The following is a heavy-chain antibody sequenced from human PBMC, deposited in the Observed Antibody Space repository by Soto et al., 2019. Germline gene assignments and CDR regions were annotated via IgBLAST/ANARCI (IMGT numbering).Heavy chain of an antibody. V-gene: IGHV1-18*04. CDR3: ATSRASIAVAGETEYYFDY. J-gene: IGHJ4*02. CDR1: GYTFTSYG. CDR2: ISANNGNT. Sequence: ASVKVSCKASGYTFTSYGISWVRQAPGQGLEWMGWISANNGNTNYAQKLQGRVTMTRDTSTSTAYMELSRLRSDDTAVYYCATSRASIAVAGETEYYFDYWGQGTRVTVSS. D-gene: IGHD6-19*01.